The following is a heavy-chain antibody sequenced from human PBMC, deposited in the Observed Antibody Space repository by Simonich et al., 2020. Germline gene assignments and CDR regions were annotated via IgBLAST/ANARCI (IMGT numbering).Heavy chain of an antibody. Sequence: QVQLQESGPGLVKPSETLSLTCTVSGGSISSYYWSWIRQPPGKGLEWIGNSYYSGRTNYNPSLKSRVTISVDTSKNQFSLKLSSVTAADTAVYYCARHDRWLQFYFDYWGQGTLVTVSS. J-gene: IGHJ4*02. D-gene: IGHD5-12*01. CDR2: SYYSGRT. CDR1: GGSISSYY. V-gene: IGHV4-59*08. CDR3: ARHDRWLQFYFDY.